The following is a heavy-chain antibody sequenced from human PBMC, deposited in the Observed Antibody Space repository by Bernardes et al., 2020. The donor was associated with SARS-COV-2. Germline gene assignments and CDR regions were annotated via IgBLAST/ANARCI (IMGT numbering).Heavy chain of an antibody. CDR3: ARDHYLHSGSPLPDAFDI. CDR2: ISGYNGNT. Sequence: ASVKVSCKASGYTFINYGVSWVRQAPGQGLEWMGWISGYNGNTIYAQNFQDRVTMTTDTPTRTVYMELRSLRSDDTAVYFCARDHYLHSGSPLPDAFDIWGQGTMVTVSS. V-gene: IGHV1-18*01. CDR1: GYTFINYG. D-gene: IGHD1-26*01. J-gene: IGHJ3*02.